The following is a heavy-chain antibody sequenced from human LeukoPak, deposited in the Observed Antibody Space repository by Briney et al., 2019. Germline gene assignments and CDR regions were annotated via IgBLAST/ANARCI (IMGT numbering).Heavy chain of an antibody. Sequence: SETLSRTCAVYGGSFSGYYWTWIRQPPGKGLEWIGEINHSGSTNSNPSLKSRVTISIDTSKKQFSLNLSSVTAADTAIYYCARGPDCSDGICVNSPIDYWGQGTLVTVSS. CDR3: ARGPDCSDGICVNSPIDY. J-gene: IGHJ4*02. CDR2: INHSGST. CDR1: GGSFSGYY. V-gene: IGHV4-34*01. D-gene: IGHD2-15*01.